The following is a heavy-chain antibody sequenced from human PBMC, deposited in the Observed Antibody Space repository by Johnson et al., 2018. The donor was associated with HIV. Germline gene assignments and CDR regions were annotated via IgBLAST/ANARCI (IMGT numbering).Heavy chain of an antibody. CDR1: GFTFSSYW. CDR3: ARRRYSSTWRDASDI. Sequence: VQLVESGGGVVQPGRSLRLSCAASGFTFSSYWMHWVRQAPGKVLEWVANIKEDGSEKYYVDSVKGRFTISRDNAKNSLYLQMNSLRAEDTAVYYCARRRYSSTWRDASDIWGQGTMVTVSS. CDR2: IKEDGSEK. D-gene: IGHD2-2*01. J-gene: IGHJ3*02. V-gene: IGHV3-7*03.